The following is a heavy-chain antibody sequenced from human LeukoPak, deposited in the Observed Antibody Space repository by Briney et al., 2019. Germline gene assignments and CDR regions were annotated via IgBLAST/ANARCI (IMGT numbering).Heavy chain of an antibody. D-gene: IGHD7-27*01. CDR1: GFSVSTDY. CDR3: ARGWGSFEN. Sequence: VGSLRLSCAASGFSVSTDYMTWVRQAPGKGLGWVSTLYSGGNTYYADSVKGRFTISRDNSKNTLYLEMSSLRAEDTAVYSCARGWGSFENWGQGTLVAVSS. V-gene: IGHV3-53*01. J-gene: IGHJ4*02. CDR2: LYSGGNT.